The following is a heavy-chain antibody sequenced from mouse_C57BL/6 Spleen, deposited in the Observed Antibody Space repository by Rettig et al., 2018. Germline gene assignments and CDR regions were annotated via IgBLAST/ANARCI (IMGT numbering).Heavy chain of an antibody. CDR1: GFTFSDYG. CDR2: ISSGSSTI. J-gene: IGHJ4*01. CDR3: ARKRRAMDY. Sequence: EVQLVESGGGLVKPGGSLKLSCAASGFTFSDYGMHWVRQAPEKGLEWVAYISSGSSTIYYADTVKGRFTISRDNVKITLFLQMTSLRSEDTAMYYCARKRRAMDYWGQGTSVTGSS. V-gene: IGHV5-17*01. D-gene: IGHD2-12*01.